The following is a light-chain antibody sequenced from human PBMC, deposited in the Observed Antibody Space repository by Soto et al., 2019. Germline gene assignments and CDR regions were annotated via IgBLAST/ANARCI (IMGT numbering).Light chain of an antibody. V-gene: IGKV2-28*01. CDR2: LGS. Sequence: DIVVTQSPLSLPVTPGEPASISCRSSQSLLHSNGKNYLDWYLQKPGQSPQLLIYLGSNRASGVPDRFSGSGPGTDFTPKISRVEAEDVGIYYCMQVQQTPLAFGLGTKVEI. CDR1: QSLLHSNGKNY. J-gene: IGKJ1*01. CDR3: MQVQQTPLA.